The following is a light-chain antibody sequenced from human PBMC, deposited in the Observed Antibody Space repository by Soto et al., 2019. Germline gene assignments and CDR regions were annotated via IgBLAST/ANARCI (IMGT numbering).Light chain of an antibody. V-gene: IGKV3-20*01. Sequence: EIVLTQSPGTLSLFPGERATLSCRASQPLSSSFVAWYQQKPGQAPRLLIYASSTRATGIPDRFSGSGSGTDFTLTITRLDPEDFAVYYCQQFGISPRTFGQGTKLE. J-gene: IGKJ2*01. CDR2: ASS. CDR3: QQFGISPRT. CDR1: QPLSSSF.